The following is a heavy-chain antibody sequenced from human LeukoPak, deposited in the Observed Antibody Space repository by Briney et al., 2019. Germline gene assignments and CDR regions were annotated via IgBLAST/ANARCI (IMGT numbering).Heavy chain of an antibody. J-gene: IGHJ5*02. Sequence: ASVKVSCKASGYTFTSYGISWVRQAPGQGLEWMAWINPNSGDTNYAQMFQGRVTVTRDTSISTVYMELSRLRYDDTAIYYCARAREVTGLTPWGQGTLVTVSS. CDR2: INPNSGDT. D-gene: IGHD3-9*01. CDR3: ARAREVTGLTP. V-gene: IGHV1-2*02. CDR1: GYTFTSYG.